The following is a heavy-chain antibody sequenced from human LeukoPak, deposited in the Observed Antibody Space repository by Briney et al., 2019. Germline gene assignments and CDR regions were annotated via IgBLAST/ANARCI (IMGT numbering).Heavy chain of an antibody. Sequence: GGSLRLSCAASGFTFSSYWMHWVRQAPGKGLVWVSRINSDGSSTSYADSVKCRFTISRDNAKNTLYLQMNSLRAEDTAVYYCARPGGYGHWYFDLWGRGTLVTVSS. J-gene: IGHJ2*01. CDR2: INSDGSST. D-gene: IGHD5-12*01. V-gene: IGHV3-74*01. CDR1: GFTFSSYW. CDR3: ARPGGYGHWYFDL.